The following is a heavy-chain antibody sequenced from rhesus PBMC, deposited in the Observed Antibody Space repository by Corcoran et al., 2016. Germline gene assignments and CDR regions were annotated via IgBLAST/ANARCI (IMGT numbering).Heavy chain of an antibody. D-gene: IGHD5-24*01. J-gene: IGHJ5-2*02. V-gene: IGHV4-147*01. Sequence: QVQLQESGPGLVKPSETLSLTCAVSGVSITTNYWTWIRQSPGKGREWIGYISCTSGSNSYNPSLKNRITISKATSENRFSLRLNAATAADTAVYYCSGDAVSLDVWGRGLLVTVSS. CDR3: SGDAVSLDV. CDR2: ISCTSGSN. CDR1: GVSITTNY.